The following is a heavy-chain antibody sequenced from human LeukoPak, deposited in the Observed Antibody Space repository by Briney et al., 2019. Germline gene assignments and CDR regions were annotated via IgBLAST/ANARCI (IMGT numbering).Heavy chain of an antibody. D-gene: IGHD6-13*01. V-gene: IGHV3-48*03. CDR3: ARAATGSSWLY. CDR1: GFTFSSYE. J-gene: IGHJ4*02. Sequence: AGGSLRLSCAASGFTFSSYEMNWVRQAPGKGLEWVSYISSSGSTIYYADSVKGRFTISRDNARNSLYLQMNSLRAEDTAVYYCARAATGSSWLYWGQGTLVTVSS. CDR2: ISSSGSTI.